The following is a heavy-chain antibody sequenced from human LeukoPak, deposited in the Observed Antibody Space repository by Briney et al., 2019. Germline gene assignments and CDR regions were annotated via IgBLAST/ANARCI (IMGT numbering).Heavy chain of an antibody. CDR2: TSHSGTT. CDR3: ARGDGY. V-gene: IGHV4-4*09. D-gene: IGHD5-24*01. Sequence: SETLSLTCTVSGVSITTYSWTWIRQSAGKGLEWIGVTSHSGTTNCNPSLKSRLTMSVDSSKNQYSLMLISVTAADTATYYCARGDGYWGQGILVTVSS. CDR1: GVSITTYS. J-gene: IGHJ4*02.